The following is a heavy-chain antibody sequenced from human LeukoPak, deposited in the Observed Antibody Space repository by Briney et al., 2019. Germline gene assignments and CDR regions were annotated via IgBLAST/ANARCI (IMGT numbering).Heavy chain of an antibody. Sequence: GGSLTLSCAASGFTFSSYSMNWVRQPPGKGLEWVSSISSSSSYIYYADSVKGRFTISRDNAKNSLYLQMNSLRAEDTAVYYCASLTMVRGDGMDVWGQGTPVTVSS. J-gene: IGHJ6*02. CDR3: ASLTMVRGDGMDV. CDR2: ISSSSSYI. CDR1: GFTFSSYS. V-gene: IGHV3-21*01. D-gene: IGHD3-10*01.